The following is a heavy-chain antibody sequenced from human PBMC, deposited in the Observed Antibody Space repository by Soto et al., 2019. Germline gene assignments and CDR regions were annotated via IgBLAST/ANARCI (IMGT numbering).Heavy chain of an antibody. D-gene: IGHD2-8*01. CDR3: ARGDSTDCSNGVCSFFYNHDMDV. CDR2: INPKSGGT. J-gene: IGHJ6*02. V-gene: IGHV1-2*04. Sequence: GASVKVSCKASGYSFTDYHIHWVREAPGQGLEWLGRINPKSGGTSTAQKFQGWVTMTTDTSISTASMELTRLTSDDTAIYYCARGDSTDCSNGVCSFFYNHDMDVWGQGTTVTVSS. CDR1: GYSFTDYH.